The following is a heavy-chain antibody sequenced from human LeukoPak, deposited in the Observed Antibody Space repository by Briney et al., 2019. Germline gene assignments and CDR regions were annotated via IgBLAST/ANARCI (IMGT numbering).Heavy chain of an antibody. Sequence: SETLSLTCTVSDASISGHYLTWIRQPPGKGLEWIGYISYIGSTNYNPSLKSRVTISVDTSKNQFSLKLSSVTAADTAVYYCARAVDVVVPAARFDPWGQGTLVTVPS. CDR3: ARAVDVVVPAARFDP. CDR2: ISYIGST. CDR1: DASISGHY. V-gene: IGHV4-59*11. D-gene: IGHD2-2*01. J-gene: IGHJ5*02.